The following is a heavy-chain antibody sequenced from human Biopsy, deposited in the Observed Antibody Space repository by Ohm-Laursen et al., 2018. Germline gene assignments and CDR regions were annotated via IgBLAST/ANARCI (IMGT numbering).Heavy chain of an antibody. CDR1: GDSISSYY. J-gene: IGHJ2*01. Sequence: SQTLSLTCTVSGDSISSYYWSWIRQPPGKGLEWIGYVYYTGSTDYNPSLQSRVTISVDTSKNHFSLRLRSLTPADTAIYYCARDRGSYSDRTVPGYFDLWGRGTLVTVSS. CDR3: ARDRGSYSDRTVPGYFDL. V-gene: IGHV4-59*01. D-gene: IGHD3-22*01. CDR2: VYYTGST.